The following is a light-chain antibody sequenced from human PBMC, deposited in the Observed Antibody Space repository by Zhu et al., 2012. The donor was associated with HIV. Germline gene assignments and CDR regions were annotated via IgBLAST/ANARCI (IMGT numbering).Light chain of an antibody. CDR3: QQYNDWPPYT. Sequence: EIVMMQSPATLSVSPGERATLSCRASQSVSSNLAWYQQKPGQAPRLLIYDASTRATGIPSRFSGSGSGTEFTLTISSLQSEDFAVYYCQQYNDWPPYTFGLGDQGGDQT. CDR1: QSVSSN. V-gene: IGKV3D-15*01. CDR2: DAS. J-gene: IGKJ2*01.